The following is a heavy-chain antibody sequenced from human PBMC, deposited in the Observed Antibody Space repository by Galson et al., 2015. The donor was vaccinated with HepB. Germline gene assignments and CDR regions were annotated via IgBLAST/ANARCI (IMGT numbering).Heavy chain of an antibody. Sequence: SLRLSCAASGLTFSSYWMHWVRQAPGKGLVWVSRINTDGTSTDYADSVKGRFTISRDNVKNTLYLQMNSLRADDTAVYYCARDSMGFRWGQGTLVTVSS. D-gene: IGHD2-8*01. CDR1: GLTFSSYW. CDR3: ARDSMGFR. J-gene: IGHJ4*02. V-gene: IGHV3-74*01. CDR2: INTDGTST.